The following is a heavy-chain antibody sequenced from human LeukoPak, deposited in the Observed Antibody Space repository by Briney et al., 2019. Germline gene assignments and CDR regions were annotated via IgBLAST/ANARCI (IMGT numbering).Heavy chain of an antibody. V-gene: IGHV5-51*01. D-gene: IGHD2-2*01. J-gene: IGHJ4*02. CDR2: IYPGDSDT. Sequence: LGESLKISCKGSGYSFTSYWIGWVRQMPGKGLEWMGIIYPGDSDTRYSPSFQGQVTISADKSISTAYLQWSSLKASDTAMYYCARHSHPVTGVPAALDYWGQGTLVTVSS. CDR1: GYSFTSYW. CDR3: ARHSHPVTGVPAALDY.